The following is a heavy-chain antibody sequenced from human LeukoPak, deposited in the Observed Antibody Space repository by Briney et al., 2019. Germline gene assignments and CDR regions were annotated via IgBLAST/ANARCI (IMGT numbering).Heavy chain of an antibody. CDR2: IYSGGST. CDR1: GFTVSSNY. J-gene: IGHJ3*02. D-gene: IGHD3-10*01. V-gene: IGHV3-66*01. Sequence: PGGSLRLSCAASGFTVSSNYMSWVRQAPGKGLEWVSVIYSGGSTYYADSVKGRFTISRDNSKNTLYLQMNSLRAEDTAMYYCARDDYYGSGSYWGAFDIWGQGTMVTVSS. CDR3: ARDDYYGSGSYWGAFDI.